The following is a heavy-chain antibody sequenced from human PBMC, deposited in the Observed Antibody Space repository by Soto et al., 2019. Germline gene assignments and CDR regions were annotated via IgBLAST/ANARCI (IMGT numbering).Heavy chain of an antibody. CDR2: ISYDGSNK. V-gene: IGHV3-30*18. D-gene: IGHD3-22*01. Sequence: QVQLVESGGGVVQPGRSLRLSCAASGFTFSSYGMHWVRQAPGKGLEWVAVISYDGSNKYYADSVKGRFTISRDNSKNTLYLQMNSLRAEDTAVYYCAKVLSSGYYYSSYYYYGMDVWGQGTTVTVSS. CDR3: AKVLSSGYYYSSYYYYGMDV. CDR1: GFTFSSYG. J-gene: IGHJ6*02.